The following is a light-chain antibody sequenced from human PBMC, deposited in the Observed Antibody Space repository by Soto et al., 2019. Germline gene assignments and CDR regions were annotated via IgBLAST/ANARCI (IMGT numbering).Light chain of an antibody. CDR2: AAS. J-gene: IGKJ3*01. V-gene: IGKV1-39*01. CDR1: QPIDRY. CDR3: QQSYNAPFN. Sequence: IQMTQSPSSLSASVGDTVTITCRTSQPIDRYLNWFQQKSGQAPKLLMNAASTLRSGVPSRFSASGSGTDFTLTISSLQPEDYANYYCQQSYNAPFNFGPGTKVDIK.